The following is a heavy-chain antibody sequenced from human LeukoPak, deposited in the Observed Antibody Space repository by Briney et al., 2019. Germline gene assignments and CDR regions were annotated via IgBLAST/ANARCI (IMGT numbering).Heavy chain of an antibody. Sequence: GGSLRLSCAASGFTFDDMAGPGVRKAQGKGLEWASGISWNSGSIGYADSVKGRFTISRDNAKNSLYLQMNRLRAEDTALYYCAKGPTMVRGVPFDYWGQGTLVTVSS. CDR3: AKGPTMVRGVPFDY. CDR1: GFTFDDMA. J-gene: IGHJ4*02. CDR2: ISWNSGSI. V-gene: IGHV3-9*01. D-gene: IGHD3-10*01.